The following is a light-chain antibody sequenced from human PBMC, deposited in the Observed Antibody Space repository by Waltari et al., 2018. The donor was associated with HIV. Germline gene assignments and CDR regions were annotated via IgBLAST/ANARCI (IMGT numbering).Light chain of an antibody. J-gene: IGKJ3*01. CDR2: AAS. Sequence: DIQFTQSQSFLSESVGDRVTLTCRASQGIRNSLAWYQQRPGKAPNLLIYAASTLHSGVPSRFSGSGSGTDFTLTISSLQPEDFATYYCQQFKTYPLTFGPGTKVDVK. V-gene: IGKV1-9*01. CDR1: QGIRNS. CDR3: QQFKTYPLT.